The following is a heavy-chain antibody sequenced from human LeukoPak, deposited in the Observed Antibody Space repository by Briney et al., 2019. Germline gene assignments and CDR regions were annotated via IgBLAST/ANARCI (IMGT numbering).Heavy chain of an antibody. D-gene: IGHD3-22*01. V-gene: IGHV1-18*04. Sequence: GASVKVSCKASGYTFTGYYMHWVRQAPGQGLEWMGWISAYNGNTNYAQKLQGRVTMTTDTSTSTAYMELRSLRSDDTAVYYCARRLYYYDSSGYYYVGAFDIWGQGTMVTVSS. J-gene: IGHJ3*02. CDR2: ISAYNGNT. CDR3: ARRLYYYDSSGYYYVGAFDI. CDR1: GYTFTGYY.